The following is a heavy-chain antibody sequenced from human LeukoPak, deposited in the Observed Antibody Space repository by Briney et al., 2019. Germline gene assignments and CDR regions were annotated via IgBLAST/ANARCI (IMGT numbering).Heavy chain of an antibody. CDR3: ARDRAMTTVTHGWFDP. CDR2: IIPISGTA. V-gene: IGHV1-69*05. D-gene: IGHD4-11*01. CDR1: GGTFSIYA. J-gene: IGHJ5*02. Sequence: SVKVSCKASGGTFSIYAISWVRQAPGQGLEWMGGIIPISGTANYAQKFQGRVTITTDKSTSTAYMELSSLRSEDTAVYYCARDRAMTTVTHGWFDPWGQGTLVTVSS.